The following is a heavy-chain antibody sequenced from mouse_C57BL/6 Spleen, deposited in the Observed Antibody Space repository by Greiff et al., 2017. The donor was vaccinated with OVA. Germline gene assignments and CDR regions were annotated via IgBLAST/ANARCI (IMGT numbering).Heavy chain of an antibody. CDR3: ARENDGYYLAWFAY. D-gene: IGHD2-3*01. CDR1: GYTFTSYW. CDR2: IHPNSGST. Sequence: QVQLQQPGAELVKPGASVKLSCKASGYTFTSYWMHWVKQRPGQGLEWIGMIHPNSGSTNYNEKFKSKATLTVDKSSSTAYMQLSSLTSEDSAVYYCARENDGYYLAWFAYWGQGTLVSVSA. J-gene: IGHJ3*01. V-gene: IGHV1-64*01.